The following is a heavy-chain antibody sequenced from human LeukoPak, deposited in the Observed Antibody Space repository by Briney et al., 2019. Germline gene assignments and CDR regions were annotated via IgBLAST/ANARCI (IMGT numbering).Heavy chain of an antibody. CDR1: GYTLTELS. CDR3: ATDLSYDKRFDP. Sequence: GASVKVSCKVSGYTLTELSMHWVRQAPGKGLEWMGGFDPEDGETIYAQKFQGRVTMTEDTSTDTAYMELSSLRSEDTAVYYCATDLSYDKRFDPWGQGTLVTVSS. CDR2: FDPEDGET. D-gene: IGHD3-22*01. V-gene: IGHV1-24*01. J-gene: IGHJ5*02.